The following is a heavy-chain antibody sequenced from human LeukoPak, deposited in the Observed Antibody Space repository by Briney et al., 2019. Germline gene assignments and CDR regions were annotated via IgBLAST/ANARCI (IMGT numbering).Heavy chain of an antibody. CDR2: IKSDGSDT. D-gene: IGHD2-8*02. CDR3: ARKSGHGYGMDV. CDR1: GFTFSSYW. J-gene: IGHJ6*02. Sequence: GGSLRLSCAASGFTFSSYWIHWVRQAPGKALMWVSRIKSDGSDTIYADSVKGRFSISIDNAKNTVYLQMHSLGAEDTAVYYCARKSGHGYGMDVWGQGTTVTVSS. V-gene: IGHV3-74*01.